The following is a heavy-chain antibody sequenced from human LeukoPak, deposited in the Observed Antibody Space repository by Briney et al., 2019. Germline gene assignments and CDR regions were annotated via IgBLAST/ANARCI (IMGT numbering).Heavy chain of an antibody. CDR3: AKDRLYYYGSGSYDY. V-gene: IGHV3-23*01. D-gene: IGHD3-10*01. J-gene: IGHJ4*02. CDR1: GFTFSSYA. CDR2: ISGSGVST. Sequence: GGSLRLSCAASGFTFSSYAVSWVRQAPGKGLEWVSAISGSGVSTYYADSVKGRFTISSDNSKNTLYLQMNSLRVEGTAVYYCAKDRLYYYGSGSYDYWGQGTLVTVSS.